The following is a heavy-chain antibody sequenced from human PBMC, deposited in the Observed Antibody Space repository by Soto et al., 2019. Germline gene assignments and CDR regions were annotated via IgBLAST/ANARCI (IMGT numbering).Heavy chain of an antibody. CDR3: ARDMHHYDILTEYYYMDV. CDR1: GFTFSSYS. CDR2: ISSSSSYI. V-gene: IGHV3-21*01. D-gene: IGHD3-9*01. J-gene: IGHJ6*03. Sequence: EVQLVESGGGLVKPGGSLRLSCAASGFTFSSYSMNWVRQAQGKGLEWVSSISSSSSYIYYADSVKGRFTISRDNAKNSLYLQMNSLRAEDTAVYYCARDMHHYDILTEYYYMDVWGKGTTVTVSS.